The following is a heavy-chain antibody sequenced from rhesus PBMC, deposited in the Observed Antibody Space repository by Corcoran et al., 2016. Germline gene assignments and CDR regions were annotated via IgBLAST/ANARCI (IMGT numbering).Heavy chain of an antibody. J-gene: IGHJ4*01. V-gene: IGHV3-16*02. CDR3: TRGGGTAGTVY. CDR2: NKNKTDGGTA. CDR1: GFTFSNYW. Sequence: EVQLVESGGGLVQPGGSLRLSCAASGFTFSNYWMSWVRQAPGKGLDLVGRNKNKTDGGTAAYAESVKGRFTISRDDSKNTLYLQMNSLTTEDTAVYYCTRGGGTAGTVYWGQGVLVTVSS. D-gene: IGHD5-24*01.